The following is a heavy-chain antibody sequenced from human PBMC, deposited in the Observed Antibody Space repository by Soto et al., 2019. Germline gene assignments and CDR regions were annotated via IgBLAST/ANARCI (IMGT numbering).Heavy chain of an antibody. D-gene: IGHD3-10*01. J-gene: IGHJ3*01. CDR2: TVPVFDTS. V-gene: IGHV1-69*06. CDR1: GGTFNGYV. Sequence: QVQLVQSGAVVKKPGSSVEVSCKASGGTFNGYVISWVRQAPGQGLEWMGGTVPVFDTSKYAPRFQGRVTITADKSTSTAYMELSSVRSEDTAIYFCARGVSNSGAYYTGLSAYDLWGQGTLVIVSS. CDR3: ARGVSNSGAYYTGLSAYDL.